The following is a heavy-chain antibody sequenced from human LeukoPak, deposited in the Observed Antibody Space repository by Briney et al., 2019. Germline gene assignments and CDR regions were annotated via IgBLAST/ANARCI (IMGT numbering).Heavy chain of an antibody. CDR2: ISSSSSYI. Sequence: GGSLRLSCAASGFAFSSYSMNWVRQAPGKGLEWVSSISSSSSYIYYADSVKGRFTISRDNAKNSLYLQMNSLRAEDTAVYYCARDGDYGDYIDYWGQGTLVTVSS. V-gene: IGHV3-21*01. CDR3: ARDGDYGDYIDY. J-gene: IGHJ4*02. CDR1: GFAFSSYS. D-gene: IGHD4-17*01.